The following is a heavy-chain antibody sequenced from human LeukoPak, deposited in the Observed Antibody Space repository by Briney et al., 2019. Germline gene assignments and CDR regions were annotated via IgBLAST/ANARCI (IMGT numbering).Heavy chain of an antibody. Sequence: NPSETLSLTCAVYGGSFSGYYWSWIRQPPGRGLEWIGEINHSGSTNYNPSLKSRVTISVDTSKNQFSLKLSSVTAADTAVYYCASRFLEWSHAYDPWGQGTLVTVSS. CDR1: GGSFSGYY. D-gene: IGHD3-3*01. J-gene: IGHJ5*02. CDR3: ASRFLEWSHAYDP. V-gene: IGHV4-34*01. CDR2: INHSGST.